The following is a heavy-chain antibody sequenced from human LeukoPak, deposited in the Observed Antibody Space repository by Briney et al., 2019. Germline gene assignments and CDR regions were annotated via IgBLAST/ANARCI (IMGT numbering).Heavy chain of an antibody. CDR2: ISSSGSTI. CDR1: GFTFSSYD. J-gene: IGHJ5*02. Sequence: GGSLRLSCAASGFTFSSYDMNWVRQAPGKGLEWVSYISSSGSTIYYADSVKGRFTISRDNAKNSLYLQMNSLRDEDTAVYYCATNHHKPENSSSHNWFDPWGQGPLVTVSS. CDR3: ATNHHKPENSSSHNWFDP. D-gene: IGHD6-6*01. V-gene: IGHV3-48*03.